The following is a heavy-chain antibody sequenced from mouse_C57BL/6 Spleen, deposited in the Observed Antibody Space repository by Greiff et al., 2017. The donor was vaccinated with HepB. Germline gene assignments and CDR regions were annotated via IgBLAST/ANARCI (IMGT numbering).Heavy chain of an antibody. J-gene: IGHJ3*01. Sequence: QLQQPGAELVKPGASVKLSCKASGYTFTSYWMQWVKQRPGQGLEWIGEIDPSDSYTNYNQKFKGKATLTVDTSSSTAYMQLSSLTSEDSAVYYGAPRQLRLPFAYWGQGTLVTVSA. CDR1: GYTFTSYW. D-gene: IGHD3-2*02. CDR2: IDPSDSYT. CDR3: APRQLRLPFAY. V-gene: IGHV1-50*01.